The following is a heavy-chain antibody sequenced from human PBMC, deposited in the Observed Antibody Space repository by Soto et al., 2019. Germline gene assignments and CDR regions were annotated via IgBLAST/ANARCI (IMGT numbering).Heavy chain of an antibody. J-gene: IGHJ6*02. Sequence: GASVKVSCKASGYTFTSYYMHWVRQAPGQGLEWMGIINPSGGSTSYAQKFQGRVTMTRDTSTSTVYMELSSLRSEDTAVYYCVGSYYGSGSYYNDKVKYYGMDVWGQGTTVTVSS. CDR3: VGSYYGSGSYYNDKVKYYGMDV. V-gene: IGHV1-46*01. CDR2: INPSGGST. CDR1: GYTFTSYY. D-gene: IGHD3-10*01.